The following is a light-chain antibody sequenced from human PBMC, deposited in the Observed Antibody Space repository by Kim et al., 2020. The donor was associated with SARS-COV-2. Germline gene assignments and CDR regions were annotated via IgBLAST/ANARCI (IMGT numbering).Light chain of an antibody. V-gene: IGKV1-39*01. J-gene: IGKJ2*01. CDR3: QQSHSTPYT. Sequence: SASVEDRVTITCRPSQSVADYLHWYQHKPGKAPKLLIYATSDLQTGVPSRFSGRGSGTDFTLTISSLEPEDFATYYCQQSHSTPYTFGQGTKLEI. CDR1: QSVADY. CDR2: ATS.